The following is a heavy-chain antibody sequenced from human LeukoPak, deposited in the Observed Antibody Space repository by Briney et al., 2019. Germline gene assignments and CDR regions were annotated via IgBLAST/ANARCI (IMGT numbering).Heavy chain of an antibody. Sequence: SETLSLTCAVYGGSFSGYYWSWIRQPPGKRLEWIGEINHSGSTIYNPSLKSRVTISVDTSKNQFSLKLSSVTAADTAVYYCARGRRLLQYYYDSSGYSSFDYWGQGTLVTVSS. V-gene: IGHV4-34*01. J-gene: IGHJ4*02. CDR3: ARGRRLLQYYYDSSGYSSFDY. CDR1: GGSFSGYY. D-gene: IGHD3-22*01. CDR2: INHSGST.